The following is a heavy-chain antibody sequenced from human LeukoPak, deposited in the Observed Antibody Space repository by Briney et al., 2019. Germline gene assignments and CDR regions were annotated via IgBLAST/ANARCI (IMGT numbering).Heavy chain of an antibody. V-gene: IGHV3-15*01. CDR3: AKDLPYTRAWALNY. D-gene: IGHD6-19*01. CDR2: IKSKTDGGTT. J-gene: IGHJ4*02. Sequence: GGSLGLSCAASGFTFSNAWMTWVRQAPGKGLEWVGRIKSKTDGGTTDYVAPVKGRFTISRDDSKNTLFLQMNSLKTEDTAVYYCAKDLPYTRAWALNYWGQGTLVTVSS. CDR1: GFTFSNAW.